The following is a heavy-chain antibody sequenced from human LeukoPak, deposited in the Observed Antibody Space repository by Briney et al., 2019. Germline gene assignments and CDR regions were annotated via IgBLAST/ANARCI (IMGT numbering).Heavy chain of an antibody. CDR3: AKAARLLWFGEFTSPY. CDR1: GFTFSSYA. V-gene: IGHV3-23*01. J-gene: IGHJ4*02. CDR2: ISGSGGST. Sequence: GSLRLSCAASGFTFSSYAMSWVRQAPGRGLEWVSAISGSGGSTYYADSVKGRFTISRDNSKNTLYLRMNSLRAEDTAVYYCAKAARLLWFGEFTSPYWGQGTLVTVSS. D-gene: IGHD3-10*01.